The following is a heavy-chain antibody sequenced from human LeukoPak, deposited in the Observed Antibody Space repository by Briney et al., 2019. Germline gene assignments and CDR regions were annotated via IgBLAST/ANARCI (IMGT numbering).Heavy chain of an antibody. CDR1: GGSISTYY. J-gene: IGHJ4*02. CDR3: TRGEGYYGSGNFLVW. CDR2: IHYSGNT. V-gene: IGHV4-59*01. D-gene: IGHD3-10*01. Sequence: PSETLSLTCSVSGGSISTYYWNWIRQPPGKGLEWIGYIHYSGNTNYNPSLKSRVTISVDTSKNQFSRKLSSVTAADTAVYYCTRGEGYYGSGNFLVWWGQGTLVTVSP.